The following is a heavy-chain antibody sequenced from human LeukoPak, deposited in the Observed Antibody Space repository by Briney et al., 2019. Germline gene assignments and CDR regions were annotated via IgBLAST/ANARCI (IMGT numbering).Heavy chain of an antibody. CDR3: ARTSTLGGYYFCYMDV. CDR1: GGSISDYY. V-gene: IGHV4-4*07. CDR2: IYTSGST. J-gene: IGHJ6*03. Sequence: PSETLSLTCTASGGSISDYYWSWIRQPAGKGLEWIGRIYTSGSTDYNPSLKSRVTMSVDTSKNQFSLEPNSVTAADTAVYYCARTSTLGGYYFCYMDVWGKGTTVSVSS.